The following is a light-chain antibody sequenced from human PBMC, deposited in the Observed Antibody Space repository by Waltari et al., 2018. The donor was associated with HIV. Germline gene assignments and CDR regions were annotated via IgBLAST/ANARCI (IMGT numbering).Light chain of an antibody. J-gene: IGLJ3*02. Sequence: QTVVTQEPSFSVSPGGTITLTCGLSSGSVSSAYYPSWYQQTTGQPPRTLIYNTYSRSSGVPVRFSGSIVGNKAALTITGAQSEDESDYYGLLYMASGRVFGGGTRLTVL. CDR3: LLYMASGRV. V-gene: IGLV8-61*01. CDR1: SGSVSSAYY. CDR2: NTY.